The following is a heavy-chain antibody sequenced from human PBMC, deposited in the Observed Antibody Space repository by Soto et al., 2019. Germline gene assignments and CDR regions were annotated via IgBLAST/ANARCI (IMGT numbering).Heavy chain of an antibody. CDR2: ISGSGGST. D-gene: IGHD2-15*01. CDR3: AKDHWGCSGGSCYSVPARNFDY. CDR1: GFTFSSYA. J-gene: IGHJ4*02. Sequence: GGSLRLSCAASGFTFSSYAMSWVRQAPGKGLEWVSAISGSGGSTYYADSVKGRFTISRDNSKNTLYLQMNSLRAEDTAVYYCAKDHWGCSGGSCYSVPARNFDYWGQGTLVTVSS. V-gene: IGHV3-23*01.